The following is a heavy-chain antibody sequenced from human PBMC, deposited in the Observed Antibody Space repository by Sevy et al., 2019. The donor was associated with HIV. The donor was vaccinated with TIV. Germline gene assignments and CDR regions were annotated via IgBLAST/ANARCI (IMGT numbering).Heavy chain of an antibody. Sequence: SETLSLTCTVSGGSISSSDSYWSWIRQPPGKGLEWIGYIHYTGGTYYNPFLKSLVAMSVDTSEKQFSLKLSFLTDADTAVYYCASKRGYNHGPFDYWGQGALVTVSS. J-gene: IGHJ4*02. CDR1: GGSISSSDSY. D-gene: IGHD5-12*01. V-gene: IGHV4-30-4*01. CDR3: ASKRGYNHGPFDY. CDR2: IHYTGGT.